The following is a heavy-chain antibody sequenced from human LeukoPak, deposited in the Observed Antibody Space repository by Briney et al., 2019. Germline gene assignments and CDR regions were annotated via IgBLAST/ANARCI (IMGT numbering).Heavy chain of an antibody. CDR2: IRSSGRVI. V-gene: IGHV3-48*02. CDR3: VRDPDALDF. J-gene: IGHJ4*02. Sequence: GGSLRLSCAASGFTFSNAWMSWVRQAPGKGLEWVAYIRSSGRVIYYADSVRGRFTISRDDAKNSLYLQMNSLRDDDSAVYYCVRDPDALDFWGQGTPVTVSS. CDR1: GFTFSNAW.